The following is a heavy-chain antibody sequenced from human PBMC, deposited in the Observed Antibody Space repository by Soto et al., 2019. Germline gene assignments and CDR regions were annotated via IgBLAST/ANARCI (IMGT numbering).Heavy chain of an antibody. Sequence: ASVKVSCKASGYTFTGYYMHWVRQAPGQGLEWMGWINPNSGGTNYAQKFQGWVTMTRDTSISTAYMELSRLRSDDTAVYYCARSPTDILTGSPYYGMXVWGQGTTVTVSS. V-gene: IGHV1-2*04. D-gene: IGHD3-9*01. CDR2: INPNSGGT. CDR1: GYTFTGYY. CDR3: ARSPTDILTGSPYYGMXV. J-gene: IGHJ6*02.